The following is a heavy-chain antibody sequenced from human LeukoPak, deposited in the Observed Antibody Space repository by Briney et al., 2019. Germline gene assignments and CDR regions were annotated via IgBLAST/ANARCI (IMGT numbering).Heavy chain of an antibody. J-gene: IGHJ5*02. Sequence: GGSLRLSCAASGFTFSSYAMSWVRQAPGKGLEWVSAISGSGGSTYYADSVKGRFTISRDNSKNTLYLQMNSLRAEDTAVYYCAKARLETYYDFWSGYREDNWFDPWGQGTLVAVSS. D-gene: IGHD3-3*01. V-gene: IGHV3-23*01. CDR3: AKARLETYYDFWSGYREDNWFDP. CDR2: ISGSGGST. CDR1: GFTFSSYA.